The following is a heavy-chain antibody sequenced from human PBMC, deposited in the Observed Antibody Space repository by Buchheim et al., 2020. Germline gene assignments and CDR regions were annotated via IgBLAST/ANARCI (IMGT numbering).Heavy chain of an antibody. CDR2: IYSGGST. V-gene: IGHV3-66*01. CDR3: ARDLVYYYGSGSYYNIGYYYYGMDV. J-gene: IGHJ6*02. D-gene: IGHD3-10*01. CDR1: GFTVSSNY. Sequence: EVQLVESGGGLVQPGGSLRLSCAASGFTVSSNYMSWVRQAPGQGLEWVSVIYSGGSTYYADSVKGRFTISRDNSKNTLYLQMNSLRAEDTAVYYCARDLVYYYGSGSYYNIGYYYYGMDVWGQGTT.